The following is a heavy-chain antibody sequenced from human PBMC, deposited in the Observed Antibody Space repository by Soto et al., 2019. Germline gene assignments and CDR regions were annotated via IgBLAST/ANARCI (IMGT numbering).Heavy chain of an antibody. CDR2: INHSGST. CDR1: GGSFSGYY. D-gene: IGHD6-13*01. CDR3: ARAGRAPKKNYYYYYMDV. J-gene: IGHJ6*03. V-gene: IGHV4-34*01. Sequence: SETLSLTCAVYGGSFSGYYWSWIRQPPGKGLEWIGEINHSGSTNYNPSLKSRVTISVDTSKNQFSLKLSSVTAADTAVYYCARAGRAPKKNYYYYYMDVWGKGTTVTVSS.